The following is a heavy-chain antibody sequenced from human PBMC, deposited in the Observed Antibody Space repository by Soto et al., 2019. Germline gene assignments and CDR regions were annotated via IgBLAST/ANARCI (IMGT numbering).Heavy chain of an antibody. CDR1: GFTFSNAW. CDR3: TTGRDGYNPYYYYGMDV. V-gene: IGHV3-15*01. CDR2: IKSKTDGGTT. D-gene: IGHD5-12*01. J-gene: IGHJ6*02. Sequence: AGSLRLSSAASGFTFSNAWMSWVRQAPGKGQEWVGRIKSKTDGGTTDYAAPVKGRFTISRDDSKNTLYLRMNSLKTEDTAVYYCTTGRDGYNPYYYYGMDVWGQGTTVTVSS.